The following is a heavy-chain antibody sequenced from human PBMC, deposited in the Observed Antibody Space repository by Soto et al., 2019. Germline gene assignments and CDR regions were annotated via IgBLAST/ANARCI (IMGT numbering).Heavy chain of an antibody. V-gene: IGHV4-59*01. J-gene: IGHJ4*02. Sequence: SETLSLTCTVSGGSISGYYWSWIRQPPGKGLEWIGYIYYSGSTNYNPSLKSRVTISVDTSKNQFSLKLSSVTAADTAVYYCARGGVVVAATPEREYYFDYWGQGTLVTVSS. CDR2: IYYSGST. CDR1: GGSISGYY. CDR3: ARGGVVVAATPEREYYFDY. D-gene: IGHD2-15*01.